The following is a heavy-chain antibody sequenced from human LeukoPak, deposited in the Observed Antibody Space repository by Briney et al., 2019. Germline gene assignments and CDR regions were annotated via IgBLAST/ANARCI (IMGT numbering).Heavy chain of an antibody. J-gene: IGHJ4*02. CDR2: IYTCGHT. Sequence: SETLSLTCTVSGGSINSYYWNWIRQPAGKEMQWIGRIYTCGHTNYNPSFKSRVTMSVDVSKNQISLKLSSVTAADTAVYYCARGQKGDQLLLVAFDYWGPGTRVTVSS. CDR1: GGSINSYY. CDR3: ARGQKGDQLLLVAFDY. V-gene: IGHV4-4*07. D-gene: IGHD2-2*01.